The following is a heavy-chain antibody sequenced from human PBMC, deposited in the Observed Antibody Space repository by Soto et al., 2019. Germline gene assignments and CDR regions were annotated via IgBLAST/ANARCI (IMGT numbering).Heavy chain of an antibody. Sequence: GGSLRLSCAASGFTFSSYSMNWVRQAPGKGLEWVSAIGTAGDTYYPGSVKGRFTISRENAKNSLYLQMNSLRAGDTAVYYCARARTHYGSGGYYYYMDVWGKGTTVTVSS. CDR3: ARARTHYGSGGYYYYMDV. CDR1: GFTFSSYS. V-gene: IGHV3-13*01. D-gene: IGHD3-10*01. CDR2: IGTAGDT. J-gene: IGHJ6*03.